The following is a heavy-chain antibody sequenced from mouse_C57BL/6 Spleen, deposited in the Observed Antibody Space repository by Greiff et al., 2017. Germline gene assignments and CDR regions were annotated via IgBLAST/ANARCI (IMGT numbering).Heavy chain of an antibody. D-gene: IGHD1-1*01. V-gene: IGHV1-81*01. Sequence: QVQLQQSGAELARPGASVKLSCKASGYTFTSYGISWVKQRPGQGLEWIGEIYPRSGSTYYNEKFKGKATLTADKSSSTAYMELRSLTSEDSAVYFCARSFCIATVVDYAMDYWGQGTSVTVSS. J-gene: IGHJ4*01. CDR2: IYPRSGST. CDR1: GYTFTSYG. CDR3: ARSFCIATVVDYAMDY.